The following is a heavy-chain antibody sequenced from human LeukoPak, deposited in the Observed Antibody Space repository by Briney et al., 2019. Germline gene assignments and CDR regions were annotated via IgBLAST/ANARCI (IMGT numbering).Heavy chain of an antibody. V-gene: IGHV3-30*18. CDR1: GLSFISYG. CDR2: ISDDGRSK. J-gene: IGHJ4*02. D-gene: IGHD4-17*01. Sequence: PGGSLRLSCAASGLSFISYGMHWVRQAPGKGLEWVGVISDDGRSKDYAASVKGRFTISRDNSKDTLYLQMNSLRDEDTAVYYCAKRPSDYGDYVSYFDYWGQGTLVTVSS. CDR3: AKRPSDYGDYVSYFDY.